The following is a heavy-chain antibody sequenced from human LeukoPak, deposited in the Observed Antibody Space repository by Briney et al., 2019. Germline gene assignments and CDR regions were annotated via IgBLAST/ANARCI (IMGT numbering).Heavy chain of an antibody. D-gene: IGHD6-13*01. Sequence: GGSLRLSCAASGFTFSSYRMNWVRQAPGKGLEWVSSISGSSTYIYYADSVKGRFTISRDNAKNSLFLQLNSLRAEDTAVYYCARDLAAAVGGAFDIWGQGTMVTVSS. CDR1: GFTFSSYR. J-gene: IGHJ3*02. CDR2: ISGSSTYI. V-gene: IGHV3-21*01. CDR3: ARDLAAAVGGAFDI.